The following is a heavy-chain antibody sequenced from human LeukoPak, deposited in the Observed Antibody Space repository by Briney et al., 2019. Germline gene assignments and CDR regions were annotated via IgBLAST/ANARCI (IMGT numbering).Heavy chain of an antibody. CDR2: ISAYNGNT. Sequence: ASVTVSCKASGYTFTSYGISWVRQAPGQGLEWMGWISAYNGNTNYAQKLQGRVTITTDTSTSTAYMELRSLRSDDTAVYYCAREGAFYGYIPNWFDPWGQGTLVTVSS. CDR3: AREGAFYGYIPNWFDP. V-gene: IGHV1-18*01. D-gene: IGHD5-18*01. CDR1: GYTFTSYG. J-gene: IGHJ5*02.